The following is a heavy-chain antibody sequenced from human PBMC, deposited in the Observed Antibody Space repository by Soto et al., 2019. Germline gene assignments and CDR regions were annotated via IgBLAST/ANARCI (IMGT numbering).Heavy chain of an antibody. CDR2: IYYSGST. CDR1: GGSISSGGYY. Sequence: SETLSLTCTVSGGSISSGGYYWSWIRQHPGKGLEWIGYIYYSGSTYYNPSLKSRVTISVDTSKNQFSLKLSSVTAADTAVYYCATIEASVRGAPDAFDIWGQGTMVNVSS. J-gene: IGHJ3*02. V-gene: IGHV4-31*03. CDR3: ATIEASVRGAPDAFDI. D-gene: IGHD3-10*01.